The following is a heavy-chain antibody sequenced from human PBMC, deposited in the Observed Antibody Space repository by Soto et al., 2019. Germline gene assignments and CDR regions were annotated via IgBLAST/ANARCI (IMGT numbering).Heavy chain of an antibody. D-gene: IGHD6-13*01. CDR2: VSYDGSNR. J-gene: IGHJ4*02. V-gene: IGHV3-30-3*01. Sequence: QVQLVESGGGVVQPGRSLRPSCAASGFTFSNYAMHWVRQAPGKGLEWVTIVSYDGSNRYYADSVKGRFTISRDNSRNTLYLQMNSLRAEDTAVYYCARDIALAGSRYLDYWGQGTLVTVSS. CDR3: ARDIALAGSRYLDY. CDR1: GFTFSNYA.